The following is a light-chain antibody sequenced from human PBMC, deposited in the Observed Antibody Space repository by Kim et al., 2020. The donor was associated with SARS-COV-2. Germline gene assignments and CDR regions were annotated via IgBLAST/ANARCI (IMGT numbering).Light chain of an antibody. CDR3: QQPPMYT. J-gene: IGKJ2*01. CDR1: QSVSSY. V-gene: IGKV3-11*01. CDR2: DAS. Sequence: EIVLTQSPATLSLSPGERATLSCRASQSVSSYLAWYQQKPGQAPRLLIYDASNRATGIPARFSGSGSGTDFTLTISSLEPEDFAVYYCQQPPMYTFGQGTKLEI.